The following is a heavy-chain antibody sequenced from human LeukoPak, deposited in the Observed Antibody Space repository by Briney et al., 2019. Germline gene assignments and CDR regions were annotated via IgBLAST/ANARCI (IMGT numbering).Heavy chain of an antibody. CDR1: GFTFSSYG. V-gene: IGHV3-30*02. D-gene: IGHD2-8*01. CDR3: AKGYCTNGVCYPDY. CDR2: IRYDGSNK. J-gene: IGHJ4*02. Sequence: GGSLRLSCAASGFTFSSYGMHWVRQAPGKGLEWVAFIRYDGSNKYYADSVKGRFTISRDNSKNTLYLQMNSLRAEDTAVYYYAKGYCTNGVCYPDYWGQGTLVTVSS.